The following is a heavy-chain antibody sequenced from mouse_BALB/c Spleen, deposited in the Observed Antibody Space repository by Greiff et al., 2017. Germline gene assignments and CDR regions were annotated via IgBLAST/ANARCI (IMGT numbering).Heavy chain of an antibody. Sequence: QVQLQQSGAELVKPGASVKLSCKASGYTFTSYWMHWVKQRPGQGLEWIGEINPSNGRTNYNEKFKSKATLTVDKSSSTAYMQLSSLTSEDSAVYYCARGELDPFAYWGQGTLVTVSA. CDR3: ARGELDPFAY. D-gene: IGHD4-1*01. CDR1: GYTFTSYW. CDR2: INPSNGRT. V-gene: IGHV1S81*02. J-gene: IGHJ3*01.